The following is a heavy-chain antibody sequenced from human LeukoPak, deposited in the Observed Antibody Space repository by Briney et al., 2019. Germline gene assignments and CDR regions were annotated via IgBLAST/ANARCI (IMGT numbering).Heavy chain of an antibody. CDR1: GFTVSSNY. CDR3: ARDNKTARWAFDI. J-gene: IGHJ3*02. CDR2: IYSGGST. V-gene: IGHV3-53*01. D-gene: IGHD5-18*01. Sequence: GSLGLSCAASGFTVSSNYMSWVRQAPGKGLEWVSVIYSGGSTYYADSVKGRFTISRDNSKNTLYLQMNSLRAEDTAVYYCARDNKTARWAFDIWGQGTMVTVSS.